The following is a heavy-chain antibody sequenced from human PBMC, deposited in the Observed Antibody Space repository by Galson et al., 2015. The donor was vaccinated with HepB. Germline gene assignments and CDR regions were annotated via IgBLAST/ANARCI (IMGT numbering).Heavy chain of an antibody. Sequence: SLRLSCAASGFNVSRNYVTWVRQAPGKGLEWVSVLYAGGNTYYADSVKGRFTISRHNSKNNFYLQMNSLRTNDTAVYYCARSSWRGGTNTDWGQGTLVTVSS. J-gene: IGHJ4*02. V-gene: IGHV3-53*04. CDR2: LYAGGNT. CDR1: GFNVSRNY. CDR3: ARSSWRGGTNTD. D-gene: IGHD3-10*01.